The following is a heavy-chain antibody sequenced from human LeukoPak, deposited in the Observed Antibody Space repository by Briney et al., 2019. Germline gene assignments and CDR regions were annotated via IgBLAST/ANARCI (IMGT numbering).Heavy chain of an antibody. J-gene: IGHJ4*02. CDR2: IYYSGST. CDR1: GDSISSYY. CDR3: ARDRGYSYGYFGY. V-gene: IGHV4-59*01. Sequence: SETLSLTCTVSGDSISSYYWSWIRQPPGKGPEWIGYIYYSGSTKYNPSLKSRVTISVDTSKNQFSLKLSSVTAADTAVYYCARDRGYSYGYFGYWGQGTLVTVSS. D-gene: IGHD5-18*01.